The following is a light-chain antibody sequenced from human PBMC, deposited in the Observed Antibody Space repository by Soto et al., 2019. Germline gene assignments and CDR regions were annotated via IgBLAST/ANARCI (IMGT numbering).Light chain of an antibody. V-gene: IGLV3-21*02. CDR3: SSYTTSNTPLYV. CDR1: NIGSKS. Sequence: SYELAQPPSVSVAPGQTARITCGGNNIGSKSVHWYQQKPGQAPVLVVYDDSDRPSGIPERFSGSQSGNTASLTISGLQAEDEANYYCSSYTTSNTPLYVFGTGTKVTVL. CDR2: DDS. J-gene: IGLJ1*01.